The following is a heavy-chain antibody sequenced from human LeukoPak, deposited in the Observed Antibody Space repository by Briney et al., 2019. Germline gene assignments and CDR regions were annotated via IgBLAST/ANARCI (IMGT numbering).Heavy chain of an antibody. V-gene: IGHV4-59*01. CDR1: GGSINSYY. CDR2: IHYTGST. CDR3: TRSGYSYGADAFDI. J-gene: IGHJ3*02. Sequence: PETLSLTCSVSGGSINSYYWSWIRQPPGKGLECIGYIHYTGSTNYNPSLKSRVTISEDTSKTQFSLKLSSVTAADTAVYYCTRSGYSYGADAFDIWGQGTMVTVSS. D-gene: IGHD5-18*01.